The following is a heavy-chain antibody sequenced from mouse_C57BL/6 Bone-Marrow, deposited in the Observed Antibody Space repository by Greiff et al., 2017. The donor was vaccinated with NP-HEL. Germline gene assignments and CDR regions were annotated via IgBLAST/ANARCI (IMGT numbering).Heavy chain of an antibody. CDR3: ARDYDYDWYFDV. J-gene: IGHJ1*03. V-gene: IGHV1-61*01. CDR1: GYTFTSYW. D-gene: IGHD2-4*01. CDR2: IYPSDSET. Sequence: QVQLQQPGAELVRPWSSVKLSCKASGYTFTSYWMDWVKQRPGQGLEWIGNIYPSDSETHYNQKFKDKATLTVDKSSSTAYMQLSSLTSEDSAVYYCARDYDYDWYFDVWGTGTTVTVSS.